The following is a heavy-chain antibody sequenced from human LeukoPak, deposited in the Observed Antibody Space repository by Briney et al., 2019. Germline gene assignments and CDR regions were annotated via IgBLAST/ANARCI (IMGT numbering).Heavy chain of an antibody. CDR3: ARGYQLGSYLWFDP. V-gene: IGHV4-34*01. D-gene: IGHD2-2*01. CDR2: INHSGST. J-gene: IGHJ5*02. CDR1: GGSFSGYY. Sequence: SETLSLTCAVYGGSFSGYYWSWIRQPPGKGLEWIGEINHSGSTNYNPSLKSRVTISVDTSKNQFSLKLSSVTAADTAVYFCARGYQLGSYLWFDPWGQGTLVTVSS.